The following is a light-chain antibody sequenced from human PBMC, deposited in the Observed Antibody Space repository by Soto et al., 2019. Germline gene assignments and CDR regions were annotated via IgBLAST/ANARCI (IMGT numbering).Light chain of an antibody. CDR1: QSTTGW. CDR2: GTS. J-gene: IGKJ2*03. CDR3: QQYSPYSYS. Sequence: DIQMTQSPSTLSASIGDRVTITCRASQSTTGWLAWYQQKPGKAPKLLIYGTSSLETGVPSRFSGSGSGTEFTLTITYLQPDDCATYYCQQYSPYSYSFGQGTKLEIK. V-gene: IGKV1-5*03.